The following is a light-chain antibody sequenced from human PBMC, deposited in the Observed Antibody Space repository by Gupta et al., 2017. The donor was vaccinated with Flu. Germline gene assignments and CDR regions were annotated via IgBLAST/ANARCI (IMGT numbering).Light chain of an antibody. V-gene: IGKV3-20*01. CDR1: QSVSSSY. CDR3: QQEGSSPWT. CDR2: GAS. J-gene: IGKJ1*01. Sequence: EIVLTQSPGTLSLSPGERATLSCRASQSVSSSYLAWYQQKPGQAPRLLIYGASSRATGIPDRFSDSGSGTDFTLTISRLEPEDFAVYYCQQEGSSPWTFGQWTRVEIK.